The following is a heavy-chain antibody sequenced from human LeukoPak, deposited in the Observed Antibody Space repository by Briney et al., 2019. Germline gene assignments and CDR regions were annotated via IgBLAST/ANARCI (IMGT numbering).Heavy chain of an antibody. V-gene: IGHV3-23*01. J-gene: IGHJ4*02. CDR2: FSGRTTNT. CDR3: AKGMVVATTNFDY. Sequence: GGSLRLSCAASGFTFSNFAMTWIRQAPGKGLEWVSTFSGRTTNTYYADSVKGRFTISRHNSENTLYLQMNSLRAEDTAVYYCAKGMVVATTNFDYWGQGALVTVSS. D-gene: IGHD5-24*01. CDR1: GFTFSNFA.